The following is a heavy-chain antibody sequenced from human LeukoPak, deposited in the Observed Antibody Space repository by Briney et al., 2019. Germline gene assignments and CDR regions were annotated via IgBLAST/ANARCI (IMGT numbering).Heavy chain of an antibody. J-gene: IGHJ6*03. V-gene: IGHV3-30*04. CDR1: GFTFSSYA. CDR2: ISYDGSNN. D-gene: IGHD3-9*01. Sequence: GGSLSLTCAASGFTFSSYALNWVRQAPGKGLEWVAVISYDGSNNYYAASVKGRFTISRDNSKNTLNLQMNSLRAEDTSVYYCARGDYDILVYYMDVWGKGTTVTVSS. CDR3: ARGDYDILVYYMDV.